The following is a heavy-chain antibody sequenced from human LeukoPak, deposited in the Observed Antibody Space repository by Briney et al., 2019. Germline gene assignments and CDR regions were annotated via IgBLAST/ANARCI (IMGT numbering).Heavy chain of an antibody. CDR1: GFTFSSYW. V-gene: IGHV3-7*01. CDR2: IKQDGSEK. J-gene: IGHJ6*03. Sequence: GGSLRLSCAASGFTFSSYWMSWVRQAPGKGLEWVANIKQDGSEKYYVDSVKGRFTISRDNAKNSLYLQVNSLRAEDTAVYYCARDRYYYDSSGRNYYYMDVWGKGTTVTVSS. CDR3: ARDRYYYDSSGRNYYYMDV. D-gene: IGHD3-22*01.